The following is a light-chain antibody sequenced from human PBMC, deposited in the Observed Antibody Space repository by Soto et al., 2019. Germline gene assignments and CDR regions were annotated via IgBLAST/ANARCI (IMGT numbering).Light chain of an antibody. CDR2: GKN. V-gene: IGLV1-40*01. CDR1: SSNMGAAYD. CDR3: QSYYSSLSGWV. J-gene: IGLJ3*02. Sequence: QSVLTQPPSVSGAPGQKVTISCTRSSSNMGAAYDVHWYQHLPGTAPKLLIYGKNNRPSGVPDRFSGSKSGTSASLAITGLQAEDEADYYCQSYYSSLSGWVFGGGTKVTVL.